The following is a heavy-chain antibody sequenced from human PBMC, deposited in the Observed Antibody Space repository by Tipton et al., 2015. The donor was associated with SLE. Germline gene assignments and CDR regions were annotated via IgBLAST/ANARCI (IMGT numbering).Heavy chain of an antibody. Sequence: TLSLTCAVSGGSISSGGYSWSWIRQPPGKGLEWIGYIYHSGSTYYNPSLKSRVTISVDTSKNQFSLKLSSVTAADTAVYYCARRVSGWSYMDVWGQGTTVTVSS. D-gene: IGHD6-19*01. J-gene: IGHJ6*02. CDR1: GGSISSGGYS. V-gene: IGHV4-30-2*01. CDR3: ARRVSGWSYMDV. CDR2: IYHSGST.